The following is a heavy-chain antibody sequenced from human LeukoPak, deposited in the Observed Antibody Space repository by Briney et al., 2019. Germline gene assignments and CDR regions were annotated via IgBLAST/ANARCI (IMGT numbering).Heavy chain of an antibody. CDR1: GFTFSSYG. D-gene: IGHD2-2*02. Sequence: GGSLRLSCAASGFTFSSYGMHWVRQAPGKGLEWVAFIRYDGSNKYYADSVKGRFTISRDNSKNTLYLQMNSLRAEDTAVYYCGRENFLYCSANTCNKGKDAASDYWGQGTLVTVSA. V-gene: IGHV3-30*02. CDR3: GRENFLYCSANTCNKGKDAASDY. J-gene: IGHJ4*02. CDR2: IRYDGSNK.